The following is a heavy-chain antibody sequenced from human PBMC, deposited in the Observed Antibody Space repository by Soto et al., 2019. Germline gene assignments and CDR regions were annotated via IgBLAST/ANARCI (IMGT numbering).Heavy chain of an antibody. CDR3: ARDILSGGAYPDS. D-gene: IGHD3-10*01. J-gene: IGHJ5*01. CDR1: GFPCSTYT. Sequence: GGALRGSCAASGFPCSTYTMNWVRQAPGKGLEWISSISSGSSYIYYAGSVKGRFTISRDNAKNSLFLQMNSLRADDTAVYYCARDILSGGAYPDSWGQGTNVTVSS. V-gene: IGHV3-21*01. CDR2: ISSGSSYI.